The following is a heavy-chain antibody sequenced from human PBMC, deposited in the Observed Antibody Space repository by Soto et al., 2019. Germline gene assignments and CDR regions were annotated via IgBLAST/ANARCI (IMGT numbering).Heavy chain of an antibody. CDR2: IYYSGST. D-gene: IGHD2-21*01. Sequence: SETLSLTCIVSGGSISSGGYYWSWIRQHPGKGLEWIGYIYYSGSTYYNPSLKSRVTISLDTSKNQFSLKLSSVTAADTAVYYCARNVGDFGMDLRAQGTTVTGSS. J-gene: IGHJ6*02. CDR3: ARNVGDFGMDL. V-gene: IGHV4-31*03. CDR1: GGSISSGGYY.